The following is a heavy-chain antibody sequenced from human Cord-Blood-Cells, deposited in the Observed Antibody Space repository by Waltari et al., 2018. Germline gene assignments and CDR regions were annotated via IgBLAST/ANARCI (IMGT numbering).Heavy chain of an antibody. J-gene: IGHJ4*02. V-gene: IGHV5-51*03. CDR2: IYPGDSDP. CDR1: GYSFTSYW. CDR3: ARLDPAAGDPGSYYFDY. Sequence: EVQLVQSGAEVKKPGESLKISCKGSGYSFTSYWIGWVRQPPGKGLGWMGIIYPGDSDPRDSPSVQGEVTISADESISTAYLQWRSLKAPDTAMYYCARLDPAAGDPGSYYFDYWGQGTLVTVSS. D-gene: IGHD6-13*01.